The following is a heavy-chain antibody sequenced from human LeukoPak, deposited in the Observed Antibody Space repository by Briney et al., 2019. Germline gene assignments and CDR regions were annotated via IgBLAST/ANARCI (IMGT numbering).Heavy chain of an antibody. D-gene: IGHD5-18*01. Sequence: GGSLRLSCAASGFTFSDYNMRWIRQAPGKGLEWVSSISRSGSTKYYADSVKGRFTISRDNAKNSLYLQMNNLRAEDTAVYYCARDQGKRVETSMVGFPWGQGTLVTVSS. CDR2: ISRSGSTK. CDR1: GFTFSDYN. J-gene: IGHJ5*02. V-gene: IGHV3-11*04. CDR3: ARDQGKRVETSMVGFP.